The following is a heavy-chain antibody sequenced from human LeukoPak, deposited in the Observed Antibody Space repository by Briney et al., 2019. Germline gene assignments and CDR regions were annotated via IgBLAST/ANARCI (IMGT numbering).Heavy chain of an antibody. CDR3: ARGSIRGGGLRYFDWLYYFGY. CDR1: GFTFSSYS. CDR2: ISSSSSTI. V-gene: IGHV3-48*01. D-gene: IGHD3-9*01. Sequence: GGSLRLSCAASGFTFSSYSMNWVRQAPGKGLEWVSYISSSSSTIYYADSVKGRFTISRDNAKNSLYLQMNSLRAEDTAVYYCARGSIRGGGLRYFDWLYYFGYWGQGTLVTVSS. J-gene: IGHJ4*02.